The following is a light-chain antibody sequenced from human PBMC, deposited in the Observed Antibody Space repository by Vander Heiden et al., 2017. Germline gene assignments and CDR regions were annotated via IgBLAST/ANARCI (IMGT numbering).Light chain of an antibody. CDR3: QQYGSSPQYT. Sequence: EMVSTQSPGTLSLSPGERATLSCRTSQSVSSSYLAWYQQKPGRAPRLLVYGASSRATGIPDRFSSSGSGTDFSLTISRLEPEDFAVYYCQQYGSSPQYTFGQGTKLEIK. V-gene: IGKV3-20*01. CDR1: QSVSSSY. CDR2: GAS. J-gene: IGKJ2*01.